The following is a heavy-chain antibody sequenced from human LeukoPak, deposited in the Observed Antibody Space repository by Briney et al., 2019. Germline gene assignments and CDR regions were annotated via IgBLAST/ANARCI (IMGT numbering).Heavy chain of an antibody. CDR1: GFTFSSYA. CDR3: AKRSLAAGTAPFDY. V-gene: IGHV3-23*01. CDR2: ISGSGGST. Sequence: GGSLRLSRAASGFTFSSYAMSWVRQAPGKGLEWVSDISGSGGSTYYANSVKGRSTISRDNSKNTLYLQMNSLRAEDTAVYYCAKRSLAAGTAPFDYWGQGTLLTVSS. J-gene: IGHJ4*02. D-gene: IGHD6-13*01.